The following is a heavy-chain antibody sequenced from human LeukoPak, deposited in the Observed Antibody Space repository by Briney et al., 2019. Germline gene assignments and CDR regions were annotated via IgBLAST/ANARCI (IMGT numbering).Heavy chain of an antibody. Sequence: PGGSLRLSCAASGFIFSSHAMSWVRQAPGKGLEWVANIKQDGSEKYYVDSVKGRFTISRDNSKNTLYLQMNSLRAEDTAVYYCARDHREAGGYFDYWGQGTLVTVSS. D-gene: IGHD3-16*01. J-gene: IGHJ4*02. V-gene: IGHV3-7*01. CDR1: GFIFSSHA. CDR2: IKQDGSEK. CDR3: ARDHREAGGYFDY.